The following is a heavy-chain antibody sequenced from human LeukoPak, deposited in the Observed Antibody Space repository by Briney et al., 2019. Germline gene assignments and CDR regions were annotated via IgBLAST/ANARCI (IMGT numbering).Heavy chain of an antibody. CDR2: IYYSGST. V-gene: IGHV4-39*01. D-gene: IGHD5/OR15-5a*01. CDR3: VAAVCPESTKARGTLAVPPPKTTPHLQLSCIAPADTAVKYRAIRVWYDRKRWFAP. Sequence: PSETLSLTCTVSGGSISSSSYYWGWIRQPPGKGLEWIGSIYYSGSTYYNPSLKSRVTISVDTSKKQFSLKLSSVTAADTAVYTSVAAVCPESTKARGTLAVPPPKTTPHLQLSCIAPADTAVKYRAIRVWYDRKRWFAPSGQGAPVTVSS. CDR1: GGSISSSSYY. J-gene: IGHJ5*01.